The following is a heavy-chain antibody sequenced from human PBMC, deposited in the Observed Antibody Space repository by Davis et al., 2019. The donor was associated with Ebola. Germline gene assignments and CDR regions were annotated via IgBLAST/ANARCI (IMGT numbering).Heavy chain of an antibody. Sequence: GESLKISCAASGFTFSSYGMHWVRQAPGKGLEWVAVISYDGSNKYYADSVKGRFTISRDNSKNTLYLQMNSLRAEDTAVYYCAKGRLVVVAANNWFDPWGQGTLVTVSS. CDR1: GFTFSSYG. CDR3: AKGRLVVVAANNWFDP. V-gene: IGHV3-30*18. D-gene: IGHD2-15*01. CDR2: ISYDGSNK. J-gene: IGHJ5*02.